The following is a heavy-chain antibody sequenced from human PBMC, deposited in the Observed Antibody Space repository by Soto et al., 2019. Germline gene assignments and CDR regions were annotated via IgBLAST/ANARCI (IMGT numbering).Heavy chain of an antibody. D-gene: IGHD3-22*01. J-gene: IGHJ5*02. CDR3: ARDYQKGYYYDSSGYPLRNWFDP. CDR2: ISSSSYI. V-gene: IGHV3-21*01. CDR1: GFTFSSYS. Sequence: GGSLRLSCAASGFTFSSYSMNWVRQAPGKGLEWVSSISSSSYIYYADSVKGRFTISRDNAKNSLYLQMNSLRAEDMAVYYCARDYQKGYYYDSSGYPLRNWFDPWGQGTLVTVSS.